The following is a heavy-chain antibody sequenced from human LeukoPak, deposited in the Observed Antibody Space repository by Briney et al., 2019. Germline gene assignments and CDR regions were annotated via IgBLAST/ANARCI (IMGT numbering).Heavy chain of an antibody. V-gene: IGHV1-3*01. Sequence: ASVKVSCKASGYTFTSYAMHWVRQAPGQRLEWMGWINAGNGNTKYSQKFQGRVTITRDTSASTAYMELSSLRSEDTAVYYCASVGALESYSSGWYAFDIWGQGTMVTVSS. CDR3: ASVGALESYSSGWYAFDI. CDR1: GYTFTSYA. D-gene: IGHD6-19*01. CDR2: INAGNGNT. J-gene: IGHJ3*02.